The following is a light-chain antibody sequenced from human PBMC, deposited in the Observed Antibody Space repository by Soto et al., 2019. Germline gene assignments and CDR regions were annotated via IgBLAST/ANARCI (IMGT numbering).Light chain of an antibody. CDR1: TRDIAGYNY. J-gene: IGLJ1*01. CDR3: TSLSSSNSLSV. V-gene: IGLV2-14*01. Sequence: QSALAQPACGSGSLGQSITISCAGTTRDIAGYNYISWYQQLPGKAPKLMIYQVTIRPSGISNRFSGSKSGNTASLTISGLQAEDEADYYCTSLSSSNSLSVFATGPKVIVL. CDR2: QVT.